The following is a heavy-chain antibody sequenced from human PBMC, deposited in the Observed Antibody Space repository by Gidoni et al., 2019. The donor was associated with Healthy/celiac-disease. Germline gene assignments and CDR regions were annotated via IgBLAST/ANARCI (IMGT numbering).Heavy chain of an antibody. CDR3: AREETTVVTSFYYYMDV. D-gene: IGHD4-17*01. Sequence: EVQLGESGGGLVKPGGSLRVYCAASGFTLRSDSRNWVRQAPGKGLEWVSSISSSMSYIYYADSVKGRFTISRDNAKNSLYLQMNSLRAADTAVYYCAREETTVVTSFYYYMDVWGKGPTVTVSS. CDR2: ISSSMSYI. CDR1: GFTLRSDS. J-gene: IGHJ6*03. V-gene: IGHV3-21*01.